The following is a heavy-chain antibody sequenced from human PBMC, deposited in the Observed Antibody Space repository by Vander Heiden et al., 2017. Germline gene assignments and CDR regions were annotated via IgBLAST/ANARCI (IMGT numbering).Heavy chain of an antibody. Sequence: EVQLVQSGAEVKKPGESLKISCKGSGYSFTSYWIGWVRQMPGKGLEWMGIIYPGDSETRYSPSFQGQVTISADKSISTAYLQWSSLKASDTAMYYCARRTPYSSGWWKELDAFDIWGQGTMVTVSS. J-gene: IGHJ3*02. D-gene: IGHD6-19*01. CDR2: IYPGDSET. CDR1: GYSFTSYW. V-gene: IGHV5-51*01. CDR3: ARRTPYSSGWWKELDAFDI.